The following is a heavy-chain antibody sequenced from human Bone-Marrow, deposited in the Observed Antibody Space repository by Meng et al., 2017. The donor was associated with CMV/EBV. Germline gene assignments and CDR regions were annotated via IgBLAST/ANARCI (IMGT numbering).Heavy chain of an antibody. J-gene: IGHJ6*01. CDR1: GGTFSSYA. CDR3: ARIQDTVFGADPPYYDMDV. Sequence: SVKVSCKASGGTFSSYAISWVRQAPGQGLEWMGGFIPILNTPKYAQKFQGRVTITTDESTTTAYMEVRSLTSEDTAVYFCARIQDTVFGADPPYYDMDVWGQGTTVTVYS. V-gene: IGHV1-69*05. CDR2: FIPILNTP. D-gene: IGHD3-3*01.